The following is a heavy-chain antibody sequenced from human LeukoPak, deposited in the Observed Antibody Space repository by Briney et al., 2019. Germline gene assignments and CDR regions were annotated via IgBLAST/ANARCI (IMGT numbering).Heavy chain of an antibody. D-gene: IGHD3-22*01. J-gene: IGHJ2*01. V-gene: IGHV3-7*01. CDR3: ARVRYYDSSGYFDWYFDL. CDR1: GFTFSSYW. Sequence: GGSLRLSCAASGFTFSSYWMSWVRQAPGKGLEWVANIKQDGSEKYYVDSVKGRFTISRDNAKNSLYLQMNSLRAEDTAVYYCARVRYYDSSGYFDWYFDLWGRGTLVTVSS. CDR2: IKQDGSEK.